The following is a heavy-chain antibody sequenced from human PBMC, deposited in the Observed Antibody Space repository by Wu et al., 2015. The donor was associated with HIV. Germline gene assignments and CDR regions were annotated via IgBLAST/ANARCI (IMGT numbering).Heavy chain of an antibody. J-gene: IGHJ5*02. CDR2: IKIENGNT. Sequence: QVRLVQSGPERRNPGASVKVSCETSGYRFIDHDIIWVRQAPGQGLEWMAWIKIENGNTQYADQFKGRVFLTADTSTNTAYMELKSLRSDDTALYYCARAPDRSGGGPWGQGNPGPPSPQ. V-gene: IGHV1-18*01. D-gene: IGHD3-10*01. CDR1: GYRFIDHD. CDR3: ARAPDRSGGGP.